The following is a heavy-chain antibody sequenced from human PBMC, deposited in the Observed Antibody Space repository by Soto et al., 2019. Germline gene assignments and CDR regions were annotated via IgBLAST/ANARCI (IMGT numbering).Heavy chain of an antibody. J-gene: IGHJ6*02. CDR3: ARDPIAAAGRLHRGYGMDV. V-gene: IGHV3-33*01. Sequence: QVQLVESGGGVVQPGRSLRLSCAASGFTFSSYGMHWVRQAPGKGLEWVAVIWYDGSNKYYADSVKGRFTISRDNSXNXLXXQMNSLRDEDTAVYYCARDPIAAAGRLHRGYGMDVWGQGTTVTVSS. D-gene: IGHD6-13*01. CDR2: IWYDGSNK. CDR1: GFTFSSYG.